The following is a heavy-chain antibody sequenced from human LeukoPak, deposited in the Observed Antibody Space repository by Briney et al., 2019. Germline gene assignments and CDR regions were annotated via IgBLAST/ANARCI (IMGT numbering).Heavy chain of an antibody. CDR2: ISSSGSTI. CDR1: GFTFGNYG. D-gene: IGHD6-19*01. J-gene: IGHJ6*03. Sequence: GGSLRLSCAASGFTFGNYGMNWVRQAPGKGLEWVSYISSSGSTIYYADSVKGRFTISRDNAKNSLYLQMNSLRAEDTAVYYCAKGAVAGPFYYYYYMDVWGKGTTVTISS. CDR3: AKGAVAGPFYYYYYMDV. V-gene: IGHV3-48*04.